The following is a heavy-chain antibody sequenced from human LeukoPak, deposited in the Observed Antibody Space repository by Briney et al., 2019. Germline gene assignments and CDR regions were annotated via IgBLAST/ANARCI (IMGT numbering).Heavy chain of an antibody. D-gene: IGHD3-10*01. J-gene: IGHJ5*02. CDR2: SDYSGGT. V-gene: IGHV4-31*03. Sequence: SETLSLTCSVSGDSISGAAYYWSWIRQHPGTGLEWIGYSDYSGGTYYNPSLKSRVTISVDTSKNQFSLELRSVTAADTAVYFCARDGYYGSGKFDPWGQGTLVTVSS. CDR3: ARDGYYGSGKFDP. CDR1: GDSISGAAYY.